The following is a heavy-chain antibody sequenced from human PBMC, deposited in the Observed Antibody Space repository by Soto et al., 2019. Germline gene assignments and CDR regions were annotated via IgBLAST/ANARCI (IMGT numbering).Heavy chain of an antibody. CDR1: GGTFRTNA. CDR2: IIPIFPTP. D-gene: IGHD1-1*01. V-gene: IGHV1-69*12. J-gene: IGHJ6*02. Sequence: QVQLVQSGAEVKKPGSSVKISCKASGGTFRTNAFSWVRQAPGQGLEWMGGIIPIFPTPDYAQKFQSRVTITADESMTTTYMELSSLRSEDTAIYYCAREKDRLQLGGNYYYIMDVWGQGTTVTVSS. CDR3: AREKDRLQLGGNYYYIMDV.